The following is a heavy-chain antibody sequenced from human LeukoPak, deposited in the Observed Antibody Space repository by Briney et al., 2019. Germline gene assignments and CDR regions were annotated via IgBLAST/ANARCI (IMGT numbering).Heavy chain of an antibody. CDR3: ARNNGATSYYYMDV. V-gene: IGHV1-8*01. D-gene: IGHD1-26*01. CDR1: GYTFTSYD. Sequence: ASVKVSCTASGYTFTSYDINWVRQATGQGLEWMGWMNTNSGNTGYAQKFQGRVTMTRNTSISTAYMELSSLRSEDTAVYYCARNNGATSYYYMDVWGKGTTVTISS. CDR2: MNTNSGNT. J-gene: IGHJ6*03.